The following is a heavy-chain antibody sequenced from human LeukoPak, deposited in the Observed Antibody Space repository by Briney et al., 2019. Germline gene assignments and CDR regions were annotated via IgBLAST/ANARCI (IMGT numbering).Heavy chain of an antibody. CDR1: GFTFSSYA. D-gene: IGHD3-10*01. J-gene: IGHJ4*02. CDR3: AINLQTITMVRGVIGGTFDY. V-gene: IGHV3-23*01. CDR2: ISGSGGST. Sequence: TGGSLRLSCAASGFTFSSYAMSWVRQAPGKGLEWVSAISGSGGSTYYADSVKGRFTISGDNSKNTLYLQMNSLRAEDTAVYYCAINLQTITMVRGVIGGTFDYWGQGTLVTVSS.